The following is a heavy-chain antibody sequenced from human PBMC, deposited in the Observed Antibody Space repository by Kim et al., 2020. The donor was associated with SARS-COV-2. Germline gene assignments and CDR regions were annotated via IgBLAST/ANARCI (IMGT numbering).Heavy chain of an antibody. D-gene: IGHD1-7*01. CDR2: IKEDGSEK. CDR3: ARDWDYSLGY. V-gene: IGHV3-7*01. J-gene: IGHJ4*02. Sequence: GGSLRLSCAASGFTFSSYWMSWVRQAPGKGLEWVAKIKEDGSEKYYVDSVKGRFTISRDNAKNLLYLQMNSLRVEDTAVYYCARDWDYSLGYWGQGTLVTVSS. CDR1: GFTFSSYW.